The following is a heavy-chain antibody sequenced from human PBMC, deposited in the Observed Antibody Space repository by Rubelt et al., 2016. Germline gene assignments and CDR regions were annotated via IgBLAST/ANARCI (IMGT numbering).Heavy chain of an antibody. D-gene: IGHD6-19*01. J-gene: IGHJ5*01. CDR2: IYYSGST. CDR1: GGSITSSSYY. V-gene: IGHV4-39*01. CDR3: AGREVSSGWYDC. Sequence: QLQLQESGPGLVKPSETLSLTCTVSGGSITSSSYYWGWIRQPPGKGLEWIGSIYYSGSTYYNPSLKSRVTISVDTSKNQFSLTLSSVTAADTAVYYCAGREVSSGWYDCGGQGTLVTVSS.